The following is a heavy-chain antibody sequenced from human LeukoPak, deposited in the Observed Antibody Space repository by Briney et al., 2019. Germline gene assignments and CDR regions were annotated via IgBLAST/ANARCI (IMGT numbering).Heavy chain of an antibody. D-gene: IGHD3-22*01. CDR2: IRSKAYGGTT. Sequence: GGSVRLSCTASGFTFGDYAMSWVRQAPGKGLEWVGFIRSKAYGGTTEYAASVNGHFTISRDDSKSIAYLQMNSLKTEDTAVYYCTRGPYYYASSGLSFWGRSTLVPVSS. J-gene: IGHJ1*01. V-gene: IGHV3-49*04. CDR1: GFTFGDYA. CDR3: TRGPYYYASSGLSF.